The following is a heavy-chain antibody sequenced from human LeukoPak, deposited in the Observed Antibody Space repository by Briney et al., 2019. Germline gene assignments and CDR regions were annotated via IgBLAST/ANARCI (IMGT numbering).Heavy chain of an antibody. D-gene: IGHD5-12*01. CDR1: GGSISSYY. Sequence: SETLSLTCTVSGGSISSYYWSWIRQPPGKGLEWIGYIYYSGSTNYNPSLKSRVTISVDTSKNQFSLKLSSVTAADTAVYYCARARAKYSGYDYWFDPWGQGTLVTVSS. CDR3: ARARAKYSGYDYWFDP. J-gene: IGHJ5*02. CDR2: IYYSGST. V-gene: IGHV4-59*01.